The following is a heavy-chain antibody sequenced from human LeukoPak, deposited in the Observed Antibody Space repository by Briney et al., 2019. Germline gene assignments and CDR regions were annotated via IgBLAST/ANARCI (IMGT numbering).Heavy chain of an antibody. CDR2: ISGSGGST. Sequence: PSETLSLTCTVSGGSISSYYWSWVRQAPGKGLEWVSAISGSGGSTYYADSVKGRFTISRDNSKNTLYLQMNSLRAEDTAVYYCAKGVTVVTPGHFDYWGQGTLVTVSS. J-gene: IGHJ4*02. D-gene: IGHD2-15*01. V-gene: IGHV3-23*01. CDR1: GGSISSYY. CDR3: AKGVTVVTPGHFDY.